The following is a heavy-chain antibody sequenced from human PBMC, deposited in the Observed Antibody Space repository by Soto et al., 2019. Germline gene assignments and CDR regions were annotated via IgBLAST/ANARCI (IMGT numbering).Heavy chain of an antibody. CDR1: GYTFTDYY. V-gene: IGHV1-2*02. J-gene: IGHJ5*02. Sequence: ASVTVSCKSSGYTFTDYYMHWVRQAPGQGLEWMGWINPNSGGTNYAQKFPGRVTMPRDTSISTAYMELSSLRSDDTAVYYCARDRDGSGSYYTENWFDPWGQGTRVTVSS. CDR3: ARDRDGSGSYYTENWFDP. CDR2: INPNSGGT. D-gene: IGHD3-10*01.